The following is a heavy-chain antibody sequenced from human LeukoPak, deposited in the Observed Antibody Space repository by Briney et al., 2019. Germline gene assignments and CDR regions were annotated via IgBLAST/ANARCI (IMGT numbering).Heavy chain of an antibody. CDR1: GYTFTRNF. J-gene: IGHJ4*02. CDR2: FNPSGGSA. V-gene: IGHV1-46*01. CDR3: ARSRLLLDY. D-gene: IGHD2-21*02. Sequence: ASVKVSCKASGYTFTRNFMHWVRQAPGHGLEWMGVFNPSGGSATYSQNFQGRVTMTRDTSTSTVYMEMSSLRSEDTAVYYCARSRLLLDYWGQGTLVTVSS.